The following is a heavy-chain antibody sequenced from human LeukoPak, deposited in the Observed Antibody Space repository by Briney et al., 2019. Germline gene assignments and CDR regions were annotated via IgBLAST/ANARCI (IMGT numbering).Heavy chain of an antibody. J-gene: IGHJ4*02. CDR1: GFTFSSYW. CDR3: ARDLDFWSGYSPFDY. Sequence: HPGGSLRLSCAASGFTFSSYWMSWVRQAPWKGLEWVANIKQDGSEKYYVDSVKGRFTISRDNAKNSLYLQMNSLRAEDTAVYYCARDLDFWSGYSPFDYWGQGTLVTVSS. V-gene: IGHV3-7*01. D-gene: IGHD3-3*01. CDR2: IKQDGSEK.